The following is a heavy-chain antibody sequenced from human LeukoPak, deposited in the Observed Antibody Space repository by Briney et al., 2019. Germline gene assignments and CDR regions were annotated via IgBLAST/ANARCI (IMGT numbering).Heavy chain of an antibody. V-gene: IGHV3-9*01. CDR2: ISWNSGSI. Sequence: GGSLRLSCAASGFTFDGYAMHWVRQAPGKGLEWVSGISWNSGSIGYADSVKGRFTISRDNAKNSLYLQMNSLRAEDTALYYCAKDVKGYYYYYGMDVWGQGTTVTVSS. CDR3: AKDVKGYYYYYGMDV. CDR1: GFTFDGYA. J-gene: IGHJ6*02.